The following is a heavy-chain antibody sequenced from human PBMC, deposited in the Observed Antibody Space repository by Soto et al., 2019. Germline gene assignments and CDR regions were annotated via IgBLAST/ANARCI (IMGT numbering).Heavy chain of an antibody. D-gene: IGHD1-1*01. CDR3: VRGASGRHYMDV. CDR1: GFTFSSYW. CDR2: INTDASRT. Sequence: EVQLVESGGGLVQPGGSLRLSCAASGFTFSSYWIHWVRQGPGKGLVWVSRINTDASRTNYADSVKGRFTISRDNAKNTVYLQVNSLRDEDTALYFCVRGASGRHYMDVWGKGTTVTVSS. J-gene: IGHJ6*03. V-gene: IGHV3-74*01.